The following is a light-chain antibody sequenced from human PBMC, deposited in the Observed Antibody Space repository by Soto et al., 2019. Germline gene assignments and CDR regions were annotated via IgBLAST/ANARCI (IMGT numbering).Light chain of an antibody. CDR3: QQYNSYSWT. J-gene: IGKJ1*01. CDR1: QSVNRW. Sequence: DIQMTQSPSTLSSSLGDRVTITCRASQSVNRWLAWYQQKPGKAPKLLIYEASSLESGVPSRFGVSGSGTEFTLTISRLKTDDFAIYYCQQYNSYSWTFGQGTKVDIK. V-gene: IGKV1-5*03. CDR2: EAS.